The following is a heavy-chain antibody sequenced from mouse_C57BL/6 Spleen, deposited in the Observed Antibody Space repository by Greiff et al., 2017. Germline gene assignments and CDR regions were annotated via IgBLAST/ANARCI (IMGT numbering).Heavy chain of an antibody. J-gene: IGHJ4*01. CDR2: INYDGSST. D-gene: IGHD1-1*01. CDR3: ARVDYGSSYDYAMDY. V-gene: IGHV5-16*01. Sequence: EVHLVESEGGLVQPGSSMKLSCTASGFTFSDYYMAWVRQVPEKGLEWVANINYDGSSTYYLDSLKSRFIISRDNAKNILYLQMSSLKSEDTATYYCARVDYGSSYDYAMDYWGQGTSVTVSS. CDR1: GFTFSDYY.